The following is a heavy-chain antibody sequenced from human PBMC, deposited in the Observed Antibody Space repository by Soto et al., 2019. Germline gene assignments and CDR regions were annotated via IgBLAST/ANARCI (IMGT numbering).Heavy chain of an antibody. CDR2: IRSKANSYAT. V-gene: IGHV3-73*01. D-gene: IGHD5-12*01. CDR3: TRVNSDIVSTFVWLDP. Sequence: GGSQRHCSRAAEAQFIGSAVRWVRTAHGKGLEWIGRIRSKANSYATAYGASVKGRFTISRDDSKNTAYLQMNRLKTEDTAVYYCTRVNSDIVSTFVWLDPWGQGTLGTSPQ. CDR1: EAQFIGSA. J-gene: IGHJ5*02.